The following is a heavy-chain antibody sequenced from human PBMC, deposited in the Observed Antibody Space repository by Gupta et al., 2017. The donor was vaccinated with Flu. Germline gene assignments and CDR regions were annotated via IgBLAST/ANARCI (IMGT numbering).Heavy chain of an antibody. Sequence: EVQLVESGGGLVKPGGSLRLSCAASGFTFSNAWMSWVRQAPGKGLEWVGRIKSKTDGGTTDYAAPVKGRFTISRDDSKNTLYLQMNSLKTEDTAVYYCTTGYGGGSGWYDFDYWGQGTLVTVSS. CDR2: IKSKTDGGTT. V-gene: IGHV3-15*01. J-gene: IGHJ4*02. CDR3: TTGYGGGSGWYDFDY. D-gene: IGHD6-19*01. CDR1: GFTFSNAW.